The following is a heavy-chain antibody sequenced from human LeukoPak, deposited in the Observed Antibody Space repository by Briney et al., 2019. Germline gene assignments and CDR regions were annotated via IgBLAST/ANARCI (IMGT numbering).Heavy chain of an antibody. Sequence: SDTLSLTCTVSGRSLSRYHWSWLPHPPEKGLVGIGHIYCSGSTNYNPSLKSRVTISVDTSKNQFSLKLSSVTAADTAVYYCARDRSDILTGPTYYFDYWGQGTLVTVSS. V-gene: IGHV4-59*01. CDR1: GRSLSRYH. CDR2: IYCSGST. J-gene: IGHJ4*02. CDR3: ARDRSDILTGPTYYFDY. D-gene: IGHD3-9*01.